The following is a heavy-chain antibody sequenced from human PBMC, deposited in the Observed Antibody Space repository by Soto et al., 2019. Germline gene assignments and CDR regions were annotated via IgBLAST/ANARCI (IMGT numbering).Heavy chain of an antibody. CDR1: GCNFSSPA. Sequence: GRSHRLRYAASGCNFSSPAMSWIRQDPGKGLEWVSAISGSGGETYYADSVKGRFTISRDNSQNTLYLQMNSLRAEDTAVYYCAKDPAYTSSWSVFDYWGQGTLVTVS. J-gene: IGHJ4*02. V-gene: IGHV3-23*01. CDR2: ISGSGGET. D-gene: IGHD6-13*01. CDR3: AKDPAYTSSWSVFDY.